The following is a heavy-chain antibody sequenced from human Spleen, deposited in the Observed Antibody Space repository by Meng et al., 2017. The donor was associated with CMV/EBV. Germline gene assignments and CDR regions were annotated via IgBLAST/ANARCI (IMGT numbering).Heavy chain of an antibody. CDR3: ARNAPQRGYYDITVDY. Sequence: GYPFTDFGISWVRQAPGQGLEWLGWISAYNAKTNYAQKFQGRVTMTADTSTSTAYMELRSLRSDDTAVYYCARNAPQRGYYDITVDYWGQGTLVTVSS. V-gene: IGHV1-18*01. J-gene: IGHJ4*02. CDR1: GYPFTDFG. D-gene: IGHD3-22*01. CDR2: ISAYNAKT.